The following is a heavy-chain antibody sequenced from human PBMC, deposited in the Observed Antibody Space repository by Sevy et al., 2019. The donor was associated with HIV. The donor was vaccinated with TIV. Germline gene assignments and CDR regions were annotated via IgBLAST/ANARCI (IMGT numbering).Heavy chain of an antibody. Sequence: SETLSLTCTVSGGSISSYYWSWIRQPPGKGLEWIGYIYYSGSTNYNPSLKSRVTISVDTSKNQFSLKLSPVTAADTAVYYCARGSTMVRGVIIGFDPWGQGTLVTVSS. CDR1: GGSISSYY. CDR2: IYYSGST. D-gene: IGHD3-10*01. V-gene: IGHV4-59*01. J-gene: IGHJ5*02. CDR3: ARGSTMVRGVIIGFDP.